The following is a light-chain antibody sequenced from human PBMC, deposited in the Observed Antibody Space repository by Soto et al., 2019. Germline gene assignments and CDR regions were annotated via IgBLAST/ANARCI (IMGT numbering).Light chain of an antibody. V-gene: IGKV1-39*01. CDR2: AAS. CDR1: QNIKSH. Sequence: DIQMTQSPSSLSASVGDRVTITCRASQNIKSHLNWYQQKPGKAPKLLIYAASSLQSGVPSRFSGSGFGTDFTLTISRLQPEDFATYYCQQSLSMPRTFGQGTKLEIK. CDR3: QQSLSMPRT. J-gene: IGKJ2*01.